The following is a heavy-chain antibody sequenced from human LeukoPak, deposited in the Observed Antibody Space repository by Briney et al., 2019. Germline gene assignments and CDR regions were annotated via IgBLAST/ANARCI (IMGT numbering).Heavy chain of an antibody. D-gene: IGHD3-16*01. CDR3: ARAPYGDNGYTAEVADY. CDR1: GGSFSRYY. Sequence: KPSDTLSLTCAVNGGSFSRYYWSWIRRPPGKGLEWIGEINHSGSTNYNPSLKSRVTISVDTSKNQFSLKLSSVTAAGTAVYYCARAPYGDNGYTAEVADYWGQGTLVTVSS. J-gene: IGHJ4*02. CDR2: INHSGST. V-gene: IGHV4-34*01.